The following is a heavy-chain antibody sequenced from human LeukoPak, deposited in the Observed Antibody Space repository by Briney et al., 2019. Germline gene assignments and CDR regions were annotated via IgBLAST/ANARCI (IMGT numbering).Heavy chain of an antibody. CDR3: AKVGLTVTTILDYFDY. V-gene: IGHV3-21*01. Sequence: GGTLRLSCAASGFTFSSYGMSWVRQAPGKGLEWVSSISSSSSYIYYADSVKGRFTISRDNAKNSLYLQMNSLRAEDTAVYYCAKVGLTVTTILDYFDYWGQGTLVTVSS. D-gene: IGHD4-11*01. CDR2: ISSSSSYI. CDR1: GFTFSSYG. J-gene: IGHJ4*02.